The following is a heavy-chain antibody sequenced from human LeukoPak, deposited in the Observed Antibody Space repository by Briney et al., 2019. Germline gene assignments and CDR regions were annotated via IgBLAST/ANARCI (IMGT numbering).Heavy chain of an antibody. CDR1: GGTFSSYA. D-gene: IGHD3-16*02. CDR3: ARDLQTGGMIAFGGVITPGDY. V-gene: IGHV1-69*06. CDR2: IIPIFGTA. J-gene: IGHJ4*02. Sequence: SVKVSCKASGGTFSSYAISWVRQAPGQGLEWMGGIIPIFGTANYAQKFQGRVTITADKSTSTAYMELSSLRSDDTAVYYCARDLQTGGMIAFGGVITPGDYWGQGTLVTVSS.